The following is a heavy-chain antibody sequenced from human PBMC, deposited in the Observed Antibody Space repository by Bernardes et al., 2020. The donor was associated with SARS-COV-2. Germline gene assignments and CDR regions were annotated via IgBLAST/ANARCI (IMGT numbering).Heavy chain of an antibody. CDR3: ARVAYSGYDSFDY. CDR2: ISSSSSTI. D-gene: IGHD5-12*01. V-gene: IGHV3-48*02. J-gene: IGHJ4*02. CDR1: GFIFNSYS. Sequence: GGSLRLSCAASGFIFNSYSMNWVRQAPGKGLEWVSYISSSSSTIYYADSVKGRFTISRDNAKNSLYLQMNSLRDEDTAVYYCARVAYSGYDSFDYWGQGTQVTVSS.